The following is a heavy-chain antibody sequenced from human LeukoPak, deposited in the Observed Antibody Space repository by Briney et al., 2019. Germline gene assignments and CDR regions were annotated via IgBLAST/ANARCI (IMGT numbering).Heavy chain of an antibody. CDR1: GFTFSSYW. V-gene: IGHV3-74*01. D-gene: IGHD1-26*01. CDR3: ARDNGELVFDY. CDR2: INSDGSST. Sequence: GGSLRLSCAASGFTFSSYWMHWVRHAPGKGLVWVSRINSDGSSTSYADSVKGRFTISRDNAKNTLYLQMNSLRAEDTAVYYCARDNGELVFDYWGQGTLVTVSS. J-gene: IGHJ4*02.